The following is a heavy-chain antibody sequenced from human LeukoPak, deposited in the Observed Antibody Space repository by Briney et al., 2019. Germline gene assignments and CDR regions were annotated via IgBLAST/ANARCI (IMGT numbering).Heavy chain of an antibody. D-gene: IGHD3-22*01. CDR2: IYYSGST. CDR3: ARVRYYDSSGYSGGYYYYYYMDV. J-gene: IGHJ6*03. V-gene: IGHV4-59*01. Sequence: SETLSLTCTVSGGSISSSYWSWIRQPPGKGLEWIGYIYYSGSTNYNPSLKSRVTISVDTSKNQFSLKLSSVTAADTAVYYCARVRYYDSSGYSGGYYYYYYMDVWGKGTTVTVSS. CDR1: GGSISSSY.